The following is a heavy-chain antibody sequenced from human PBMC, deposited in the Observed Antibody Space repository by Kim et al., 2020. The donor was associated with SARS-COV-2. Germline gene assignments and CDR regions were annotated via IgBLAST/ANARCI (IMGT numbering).Heavy chain of an antibody. CDR1: GYTFLTYG. CDR3: ARVATPLRSGPARLSI. V-gene: IGHV1-18*04. Sequence: ASVKVSCKASGYTFLTYGINWVRQAPGQGLEWMGWISTFNGNTNYAQRLQGRVSMTTDTSTSTVYLELTNLTFDDTAAYYCARVATPLRSGPARLSIWGQGTMIVVSS. CDR2: ISTFNGNT. J-gene: IGHJ3*02. D-gene: IGHD5-12*01.